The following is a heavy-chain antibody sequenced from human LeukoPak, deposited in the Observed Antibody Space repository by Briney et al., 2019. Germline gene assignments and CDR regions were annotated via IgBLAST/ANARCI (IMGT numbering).Heavy chain of an antibody. CDR3: ARSTSSIAARLDY. V-gene: IGHV4-39*01. CDR2: AYYSGST. Sequence: SETLSLTCTVSGGSISSSSYYWGWLRQPPGKGLEWIGSAYYSGSTYYNPSLKSRVTISVDTSKDQFSLKLSSVTAADTAVYYCARSTSSIAARLDYWGQGTLVTVSS. CDR1: GGSISSSSYY. J-gene: IGHJ4*02. D-gene: IGHD6-6*01.